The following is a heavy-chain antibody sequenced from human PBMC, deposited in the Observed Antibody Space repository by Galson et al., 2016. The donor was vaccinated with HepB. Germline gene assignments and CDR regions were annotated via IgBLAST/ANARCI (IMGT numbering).Heavy chain of an antibody. CDR1: GDSVYNNGAA. D-gene: IGHD3-10*01. J-gene: IGHJ6*02. CDR2: TFYRSTWEN. V-gene: IGHV6-1*01. CDR3: ARAVMLGRGMDV. Sequence: CAISGDSVYNNGAAWVWIRQSPSRGLEWLGRTFYRSTWENHYTGSVRHRITISPDTSRNQFSLQLNSVTPEDTAVYYCARAVMLGRGMDVWGQGTTVTVTS.